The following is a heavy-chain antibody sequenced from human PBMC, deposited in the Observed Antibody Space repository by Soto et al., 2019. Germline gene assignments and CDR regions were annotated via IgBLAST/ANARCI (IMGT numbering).Heavy chain of an antibody. Sequence: QAQLLQSGGELKKSGASVKVSCKASGYTFNTYGISWVRQAPGQGLEWMAWISIHNGNTNFAQKFQGRVTLTTDTSTSTANMELRSLRSDDTAVYYCARMPTVDNSHYYMDDWGKGTTVTVSS. D-gene: IGHD1-1*01. CDR1: GYTFNTYG. V-gene: IGHV1-18*04. CDR3: ARMPTVDNSHYYMDD. CDR2: ISIHNGNT. J-gene: IGHJ6*03.